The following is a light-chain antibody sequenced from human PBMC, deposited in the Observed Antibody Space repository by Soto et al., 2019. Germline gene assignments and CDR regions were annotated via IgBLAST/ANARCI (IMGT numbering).Light chain of an antibody. CDR1: QGISSY. V-gene: IGKV1-9*01. CDR2: AAS. J-gene: IGKJ5*01. Sequence: SLLTQSPAALSASEGDRVTITCRASQGISSYLAWYQQEPGKAPKLLIYAASTLQSGVPSRFSGSGSGPDFTLTISSLQPEDFATYYCQQLDSYPITFGQGTRLEIK. CDR3: QQLDSYPIT.